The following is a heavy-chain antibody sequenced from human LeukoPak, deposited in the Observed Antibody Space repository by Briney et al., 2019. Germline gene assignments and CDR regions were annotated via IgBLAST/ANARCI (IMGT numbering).Heavy chain of an antibody. CDR3: VRDPDALDF. Sequence: PGGCLRLSCAASGFTFSSYSMNWVRPAPGKGVEWGAYIRSSGSPIYYADSVKGRFTISRDNAKTSLYLQMNSLRDEDTAVYYCVRDPDALDFWGQGAPVTVSS. J-gene: IGHJ4*02. CDR1: GFTFSSYS. CDR2: IRSSGSPI. V-gene: IGHV3-48*02.